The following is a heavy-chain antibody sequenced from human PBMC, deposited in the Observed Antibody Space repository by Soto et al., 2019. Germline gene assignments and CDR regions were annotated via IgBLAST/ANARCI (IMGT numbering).Heavy chain of an antibody. CDR1: GFTFSNAW. Sequence: PGGSLRLSCAASGFTFSNAWMSWVRQAPGKGLEWVGRIKSKTDGGTTDYAAPVKGRFTISRDDSKNTLYLQMNSLKTEDTAVYYCTTALDEWRYYYYYGMDVWGQGTTVTVSS. CDR2: IKSKTDGGTT. CDR3: TTALDEWRYYYYYGMDV. V-gene: IGHV3-15*01. J-gene: IGHJ6*02. D-gene: IGHD3-3*01.